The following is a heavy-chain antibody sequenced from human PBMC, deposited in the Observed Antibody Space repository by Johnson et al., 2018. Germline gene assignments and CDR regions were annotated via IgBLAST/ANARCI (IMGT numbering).Heavy chain of an antibody. CDR1: GFTFSSYG. D-gene: IGHD2-21*02. CDR2: ISYDGSNK. Sequence: QVQLVESGGGVVQPGRSLRLSCAASGFTFSSYGMHWVRQAPGKGLEWVAVISYDGSNKYYAASVKGRFTISRDNSKNTLYLQMNSRRAEDTVVYYCARDTPYCGCDCYSFAFDIWGQGTMVTVSS. CDR3: ARDTPYCGCDCYSFAFDI. J-gene: IGHJ3*02. V-gene: IGHV3-30*03.